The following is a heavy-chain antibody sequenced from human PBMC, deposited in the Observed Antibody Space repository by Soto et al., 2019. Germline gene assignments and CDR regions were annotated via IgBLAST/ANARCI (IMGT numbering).Heavy chain of an antibody. V-gene: IGHV3-30-3*01. Sequence: QVQLVESGGGVVQPGRSLRLSCAASGFTFSSYAMHWVRQAPGKGLEWVAVISYDGSNKYYADSVKGRFTISRDNSKNTLYLQMNGLRAEDTAVYYCASASLLWFGHVDYWGQGTLVTVSS. CDR3: ASASLLWFGHVDY. CDR1: GFTFSSYA. D-gene: IGHD3-10*01. CDR2: ISYDGSNK. J-gene: IGHJ4*02.